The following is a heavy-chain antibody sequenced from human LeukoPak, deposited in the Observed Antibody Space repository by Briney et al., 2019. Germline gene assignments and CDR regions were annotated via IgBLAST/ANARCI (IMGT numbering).Heavy chain of an antibody. J-gene: IGHJ4*02. Sequence: GGSLRLSCAASGFTFSNYGLSWVRQAPGKGLEWVSGITGSGGSTYYADSVKGRFTISRDNAKNTLYLQMNSLRAEDTAVYYCAREMGGYPFDYWGQGTLVTVSS. CDR2: ITGSGGST. CDR3: AREMGGYPFDY. CDR1: GFTFSNYG. V-gene: IGHV3-23*01. D-gene: IGHD5-12*01.